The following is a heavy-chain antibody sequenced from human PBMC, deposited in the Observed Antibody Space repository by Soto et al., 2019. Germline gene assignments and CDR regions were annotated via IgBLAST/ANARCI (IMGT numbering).Heavy chain of an antibody. V-gene: IGHV1-69*01. Sequence: QVQLVQSGAEVKKPGSSVNISCKTSGGIFRTYGINWVRQAPGQGLEWMGGIIPIFGTTTYAPKFQGRVTITADESTSTAVMDLSSLGSEDTGVYFCAIVGTADTNYFGMDVWGQGTTVTVSS. CDR3: AIVGTADTNYFGMDV. CDR1: GGIFRTYG. J-gene: IGHJ6*02. D-gene: IGHD2-2*01. CDR2: IIPIFGTT.